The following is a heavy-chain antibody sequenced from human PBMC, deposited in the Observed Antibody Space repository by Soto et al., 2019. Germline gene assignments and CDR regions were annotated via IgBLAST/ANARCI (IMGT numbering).Heavy chain of an antibody. CDR2: IRASGDTT. J-gene: IGHJ4*02. CDR1: GFNFRSYA. V-gene: IGHV3-23*01. Sequence: EVQLLESGGGLVQPGGSLRLSCAASGFNFRSYAMTWVRQAPGKGLEWVSTIRASGDTTFYADSVKGRITISRDNSKNTAYLQTNTLAADDTAVYFYAKGGYTSYYDYWGQGILVTVSS. CDR3: AKGGYTSYYDY. D-gene: IGHD3-22*01.